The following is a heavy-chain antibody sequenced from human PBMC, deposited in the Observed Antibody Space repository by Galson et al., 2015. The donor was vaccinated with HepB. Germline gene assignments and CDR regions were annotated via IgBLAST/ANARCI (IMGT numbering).Heavy chain of an antibody. CDR1: GGSISSDY. CDR2: IYYSGST. D-gene: IGHD3-22*01. Sequence: SETLSLTCSVSGGSISSDYWSWIRQPPGKGLEWIGFIYYSGSTDYNPSLKSRVTISVDTSKNQFSLKLSSVTAADTAVYYCARDRHDSSAYDAFDIWGQGTMVTVSS. CDR3: ARDRHDSSAYDAFDI. J-gene: IGHJ3*02. V-gene: IGHV4-59*01.